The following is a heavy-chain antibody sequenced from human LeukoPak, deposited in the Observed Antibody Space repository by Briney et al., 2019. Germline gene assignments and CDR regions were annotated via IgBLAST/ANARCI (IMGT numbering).Heavy chain of an antibody. J-gene: IGHJ4*02. CDR1: GGSISSGSYF. D-gene: IGHD5-12*01. CDR2: IYTNRGP. Sequence: ASQTLSLTCTVSGGSISSGSYFWSWIRQPAGKGLEWIGRIYTNRGPSYNPSLKSRITISPDTSKNQFSLKLSSVTAADTAVYYCARELAGYGKLDYWGQGILVTVSS. CDR3: ARELAGYGKLDY. V-gene: IGHV4-61*02.